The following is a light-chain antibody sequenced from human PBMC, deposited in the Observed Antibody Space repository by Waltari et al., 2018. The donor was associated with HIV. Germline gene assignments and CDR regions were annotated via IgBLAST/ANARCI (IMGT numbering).Light chain of an antibody. CDR3: QQYGTSQWT. CDR2: GAS. Sequence: EIVLTQSPGTLSLSPGERAALSCRASQSVTSNYLAWYQQKPGRAPRLLISGASNRPSGIPDRFSGSGAGTDFTLTISRLEPEDFAVYYCQQYGTSQWTFGRGTKVEI. CDR1: QSVTSNY. V-gene: IGKV3-20*01. J-gene: IGKJ1*01.